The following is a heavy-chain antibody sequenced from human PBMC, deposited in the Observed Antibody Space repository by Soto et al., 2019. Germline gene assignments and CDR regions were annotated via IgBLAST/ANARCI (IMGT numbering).Heavy chain of an antibody. Sequence: QVQLVQSGAEEKKPGASVKVSCKASGYTFTSYAMHWVRQAPGQRLEWMGWINAGNGNTKYSQKFQGRVTITRDTSASTAYMELSSLRSEDTAVYYCAREECSGGSCCSYYGMDVWGQGTTVTVSS. CDR1: GYTFTSYA. CDR3: AREECSGGSCCSYYGMDV. J-gene: IGHJ6*02. D-gene: IGHD2-15*01. CDR2: INAGNGNT. V-gene: IGHV1-3*05.